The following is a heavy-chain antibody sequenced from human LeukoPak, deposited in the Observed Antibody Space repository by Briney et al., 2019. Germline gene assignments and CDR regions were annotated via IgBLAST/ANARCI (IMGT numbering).Heavy chain of an antibody. CDR3: AKDGVAVESGDYFDY. D-gene: IGHD6-19*01. J-gene: IGHJ4*02. V-gene: IGHV3-23*01. CDR1: GFTFSSYA. CDR2: ISGSGGST. Sequence: GGSLRLSCAASGFTFSSYAMSWVRQAPGKGLEWVSAISGSGGSTYYADSVKGRFTISRDNSKNTLYLQMNSLRAEDTAVYYCAKDGVAVESGDYFDYWGQGTLVTVSS.